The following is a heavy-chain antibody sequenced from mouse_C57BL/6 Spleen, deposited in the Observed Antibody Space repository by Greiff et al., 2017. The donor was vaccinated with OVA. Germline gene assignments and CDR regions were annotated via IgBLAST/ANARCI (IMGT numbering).Heavy chain of an antibody. D-gene: IGHD4-1*01. J-gene: IGHJ3*01. CDR3: ASLTGGFAY. CDR2: IDPSDSYT. V-gene: IGHV1-69*01. CDR1: GYTFTSYW. Sequence: QVQLKQPGAELVMPGASVKLSCKASGYTFTSYWMHWVKQRPGQGLEWIGEIDPSDSYTNYNQKFKGKSTLTVDKSSSTAYMQLSSLTSEDSAVYYCASLTGGFAYWGQGTLVTVSA.